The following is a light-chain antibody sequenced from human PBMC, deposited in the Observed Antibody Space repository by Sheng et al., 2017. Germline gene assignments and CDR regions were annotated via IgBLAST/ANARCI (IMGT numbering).Light chain of an antibody. V-gene: IGKV3-20*01. J-gene: IGKJ1*01. CDR3: QQYGSSPWT. CDR1: QSVSSSH. CDR2: GAS. Sequence: EIVLTQSPGTLSLSPGEGGTLSCRASQSVSSSHLAWYQQKPGQAPRLLIYGASSRVTGIPDRFSGSGSGTDFTLIISRLEPEDFAVYYCQQYGSSPWTFGQGTKVEIK.